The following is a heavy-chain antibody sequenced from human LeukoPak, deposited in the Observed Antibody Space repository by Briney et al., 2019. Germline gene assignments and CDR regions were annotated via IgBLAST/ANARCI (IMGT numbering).Heavy chain of an antibody. CDR1: GFTFSSYW. CDR2: IKQDGSEK. J-gene: IGHJ4*02. Sequence: PGGSLRLSCAASGFTFSSYWMSWVRQAPGKGLEWVANIKQDGSEKYYVDSVKGRFTISRDNAKNSLYLQMNSLRAEDTAVYYCARALHSSSPPFDYWGQGTLVTVSS. V-gene: IGHV3-7*05. CDR3: ARALHSSSPPFDY. D-gene: IGHD6-6*01.